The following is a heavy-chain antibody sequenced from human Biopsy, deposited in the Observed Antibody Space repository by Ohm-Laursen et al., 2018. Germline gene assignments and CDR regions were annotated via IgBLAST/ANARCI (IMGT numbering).Heavy chain of an antibody. CDR2: IYITGET. CDR3: ARAPPLIRGVVESWFDP. V-gene: IGHV4-4*07. D-gene: IGHD3-10*01. CDR1: GGYISHYY. Sequence: TLSLTCTVSGGYISHYYWTWIRQPAGQGLEWIVRIYITGETDYNPSLKSRVTMSVDSSKKQFSLKLKSVTAADTAIYYCARAPPLIRGVVESWFDPWGQGILVTVSS. J-gene: IGHJ5*02.